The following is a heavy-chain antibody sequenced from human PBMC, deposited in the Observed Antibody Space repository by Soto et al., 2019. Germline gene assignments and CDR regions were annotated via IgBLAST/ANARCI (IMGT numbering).Heavy chain of an antibody. Sequence: PSETLSLTCTVSGGSVSSSSYYWGWIRQPPGKGLEWIGSIYYSGSTYYNPSLKSRVTISVDTSKNQFSLKLSSVTAADTAVYYCAGLSYCISTSCYAGDYYYYYGMDVWGQGTTVTVSS. V-gene: IGHV4-39*01. CDR3: AGLSYCISTSCYAGDYYYYYGMDV. CDR2: IYYSGST. D-gene: IGHD2-2*01. J-gene: IGHJ6*02. CDR1: GGSVSSSSYY.